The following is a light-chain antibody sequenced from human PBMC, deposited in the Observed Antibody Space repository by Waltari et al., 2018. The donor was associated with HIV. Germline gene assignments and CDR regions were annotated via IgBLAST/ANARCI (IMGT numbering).Light chain of an antibody. CDR1: QGIGSD. CDR3: QRYDRAPYT. V-gene: IGKV1-27*01. Sequence: DVQMTQSPSSLSASVGDRVAITCRASQGIGSDLAWYQQKPGRVPKLLIYAASTLQSGVPSRFSGSGSGTDVTLTITSLQTEDFGFYYCQRYDRAPYTFGPGTKLELK. J-gene: IGKJ2*01. CDR2: AAS.